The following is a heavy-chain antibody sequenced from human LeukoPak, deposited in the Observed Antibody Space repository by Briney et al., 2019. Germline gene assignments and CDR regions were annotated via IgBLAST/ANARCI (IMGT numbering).Heavy chain of an antibody. CDR1: GFMFSNSW. J-gene: IGHJ4*02. CDR3: ARGARYCSGGSCPDY. CDR2: IKQDGSEE. Sequence: GGSLRLSCAASGFMFSNSWMTWVRQAPGKGLEWLANIKQDGSEEYYVDSIKGRFTISRDNARNSLYLQMNSLRAEDTAVYYCARGARYCSGGSCPDYWGQGTLVTVSS. D-gene: IGHD2-15*01. V-gene: IGHV3-7*01.